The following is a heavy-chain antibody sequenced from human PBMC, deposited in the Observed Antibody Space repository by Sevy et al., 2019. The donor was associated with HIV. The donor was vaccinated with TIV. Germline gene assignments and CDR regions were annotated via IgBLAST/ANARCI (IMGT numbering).Heavy chain of an antibody. V-gene: IGHV3-23*01. CDR1: GFTFSSYA. CDR2: ISGSGGST. J-gene: IGHJ5*02. Sequence: GGSLRLSCAASGFTFSSYAMSWVRQAPGKGLEWVSAISGSGGSTYYADSVKGRLTISRDNSKNTLYLQMKSLRAEDTAVYYCAKDLSYTDIVVVPAAMANWFDPWGQGTLVTVSS. D-gene: IGHD2-2*01. CDR3: AKDLSYTDIVVVPAAMANWFDP.